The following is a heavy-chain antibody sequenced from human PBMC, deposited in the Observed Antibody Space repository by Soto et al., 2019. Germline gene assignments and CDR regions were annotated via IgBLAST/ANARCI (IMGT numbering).Heavy chain of an antibody. CDR1: GYTFTSYG. D-gene: IGHD6-13*01. CDR2: INAANGDT. CDR3: VRRHVSATGIDWFDP. Sequence: QVQLVQSGTEVKKPGASVKVSCKASGYTFTSYGIHWVRQAPGQRLEWMRWINAANGDTKYSPKFQGRVTITRDTSANTAYMELSSLRSEDTAVYYCVRRHVSATGIDWFDPWGQGTLVTVSS. V-gene: IGHV1-3*01. J-gene: IGHJ5*02.